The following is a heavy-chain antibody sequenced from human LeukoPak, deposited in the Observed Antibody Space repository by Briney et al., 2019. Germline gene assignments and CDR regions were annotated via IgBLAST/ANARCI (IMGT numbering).Heavy chain of an antibody. CDR3: ARVGYCSSTSCYERDYYYYGIDV. J-gene: IGHJ6*04. CDR1: GFTFSDYY. D-gene: IGHD2-2*01. V-gene: IGHV3-11*06. CDR2: ISSSSSYT. Sequence: PGGSLRLSCAASGFTFSDYYMSWIRQAPGKGLEWVSYISSSSSYTNYADSVKGRFTISRDNAKNSLYLQMNSLRAEDTAVYYCARVGYCSSTSCYERDYYYYGIDVWGKGTTVIVSS.